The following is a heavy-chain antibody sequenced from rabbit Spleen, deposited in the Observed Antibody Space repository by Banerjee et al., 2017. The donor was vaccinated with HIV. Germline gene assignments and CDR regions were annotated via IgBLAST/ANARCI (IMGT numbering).Heavy chain of an antibody. Sequence: QSLEESGGDLVKPGASLTLTCTASGFTVSRFWMSWVRQAPGSGLQWIGIVDGDYSVTTYYASWAKGRFTISRSTSLNTVTLQMTSLTAADTATYFCARDLGYFDLWGQGTLVTVS. CDR2: VDGDYSVTT. CDR3: ARDLGYFDL. CDR1: GFTVSRFW. V-gene: IGHV1S40*01. J-gene: IGHJ4*01.